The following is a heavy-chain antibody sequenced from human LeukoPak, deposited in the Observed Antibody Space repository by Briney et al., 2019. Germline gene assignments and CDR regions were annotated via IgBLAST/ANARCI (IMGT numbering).Heavy chain of an antibody. CDR3: ARQTDHGDSNY. CDR2: IYYTGRT. CDR1: GGSISGYY. Sequence: SETLSLTCIVSGGSISGYYWTWIRQPPGKGLQWIGYIYYTGRTQYNPSLQSRVTISVDTSKKQISLRLTSVTAADTAVYYCARQTDHGDSNYWGQGTLVTVSS. J-gene: IGHJ4*02. D-gene: IGHD4-17*01. V-gene: IGHV4-59*08.